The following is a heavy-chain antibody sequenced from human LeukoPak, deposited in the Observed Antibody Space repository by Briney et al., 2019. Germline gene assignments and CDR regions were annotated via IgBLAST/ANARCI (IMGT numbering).Heavy chain of an antibody. CDR3: ARPNSLDCSGGSCYHNWFDP. CDR2: IYYSGST. D-gene: IGHD2-15*01. V-gene: IGHV4-39*01. CDR1: GGSISSSSYY. Sequence: SETLSLTCTASGGSISSSSYYWGWIRQPPGKGLEWIGSIYYSGSTYYNPSLKSRVTISVDTSKNQFSLKLSSVTAADTAVYYCARPNSLDCSGGSCYHNWFDPWGQGTLVTVSS. J-gene: IGHJ5*02.